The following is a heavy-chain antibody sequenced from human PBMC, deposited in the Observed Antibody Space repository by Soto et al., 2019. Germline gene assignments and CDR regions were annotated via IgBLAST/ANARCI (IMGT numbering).Heavy chain of an antibody. CDR2: ISWSSGSI. CDR1: GFTFDDYA. D-gene: IGHD2-15*01. CDR3: AKSFPRSYFVRGVAATKENYYYYMDV. J-gene: IGHJ6*03. Sequence: GGSLRLSCAASGFTFDDYAMHWVRQAPGKGLEWVSGISWSSGSIGYAGSVKGRFTISRDNAKNSLYLQMNSLRAEDTALYYCAKSFPRSYFVRGVAATKENYYYYMDVWGKGTTVTVSS. V-gene: IGHV3-9*01.